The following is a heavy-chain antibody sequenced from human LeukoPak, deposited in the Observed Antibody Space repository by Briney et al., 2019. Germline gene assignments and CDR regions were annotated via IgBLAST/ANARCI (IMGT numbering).Heavy chain of an antibody. Sequence: GGSLRLSCAASGFTFSSYAMNWVRQAPRKGLEWVSYISSSGSTIYYADSVKGRFTMSRDNAKNSLYLLMNSLRAEDTAVYYCARDPRMSVVRYFDYRGQGTLVTVSS. CDR3: ARDPRMSVVRYFDY. V-gene: IGHV3-48*03. J-gene: IGHJ4*02. CDR1: GFTFSSYA. D-gene: IGHD4-23*01. CDR2: ISSSGSTI.